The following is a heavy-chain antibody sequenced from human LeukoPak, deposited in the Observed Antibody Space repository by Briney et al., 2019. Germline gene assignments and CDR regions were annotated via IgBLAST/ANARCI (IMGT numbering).Heavy chain of an antibody. Sequence: SETLSLTCAVYGGSLSGYYWSWIRQPPGKGLEWIGEINHSGSTNYNPSLKSRVTISVDTSKNQFSLKLSSVTAADTAVYYCARGRATYDFWSGQKIDYWGQGTLVTVSS. J-gene: IGHJ4*02. CDR2: INHSGST. D-gene: IGHD3-3*01. CDR3: ARGRATYDFWSGQKIDY. CDR1: GGSLSGYY. V-gene: IGHV4-34*01.